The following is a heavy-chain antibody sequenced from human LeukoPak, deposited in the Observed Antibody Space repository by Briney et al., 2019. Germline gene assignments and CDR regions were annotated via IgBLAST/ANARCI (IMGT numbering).Heavy chain of an antibody. J-gene: IGHJ3*02. CDR3: VVVAASGRIAFDI. V-gene: IGHV1-24*01. D-gene: IGHD2-15*01. CDR2: FDPEDGET. CDR1: GYTLTDLS. Sequence: ASVKVSCKVSGYTLTDLSMHWVRQAPGKGLEWMGGFDPEDGETIYAQKFQGRVTMTEDTSTDTAYMELSSLRSEDTAVYYCVVVAASGRIAFDIWGQGTMVTVSS.